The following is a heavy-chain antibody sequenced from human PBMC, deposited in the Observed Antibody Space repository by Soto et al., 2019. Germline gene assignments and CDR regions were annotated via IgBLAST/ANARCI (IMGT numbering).Heavy chain of an antibody. CDR1: GFTFNNYA. V-gene: IGHV3-23*01. CDR3: AKVIESPGTWGDRPFDY. CDR2: ISASGIKT. D-gene: IGHD6-13*01. J-gene: IGHJ4*02. Sequence: EVQLLESGGGLVQPGGSLRLSCAGSGFTFNNYAMTWVRQAPGKGLEWVSGISASGIKTYYAGSVKGRFTISRDDSKNTLYLQMKGLRAEDTAVYFCAKVIESPGTWGDRPFDYWGQGSLVTVSS.